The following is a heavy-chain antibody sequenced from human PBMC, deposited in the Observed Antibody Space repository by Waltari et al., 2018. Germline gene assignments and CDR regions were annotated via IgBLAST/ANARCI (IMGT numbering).Heavy chain of an antibody. CDR2: IYYSGST. Sequence: VQLQESGPGLVKPSETLSLTCTVSGGSISSHYWSWIRQPPGKGLEWIGYIYYSGSTNDNPSLKSRVTISVDTSKNQFSLKLSSVTAADTAVYYCARDHIRDSSGWYAGYYGMDVWGQGTTVTVSS. J-gene: IGHJ6*02. CDR1: GGSISSHY. V-gene: IGHV4-59*11. CDR3: ARDHIRDSSGWYAGYYGMDV. D-gene: IGHD6-19*01.